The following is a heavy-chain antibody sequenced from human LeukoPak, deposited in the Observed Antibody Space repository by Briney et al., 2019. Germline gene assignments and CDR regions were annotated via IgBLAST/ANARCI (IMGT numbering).Heavy chain of an antibody. D-gene: IGHD5-24*01. J-gene: IGHJ6*03. CDR3: ARQMSTHYYYYYMDV. Sequence: PSETLSLTCAVSGYSIGSGYYWGWIRQPPGKGLEWIGSIYHSGSTYYNPSLKSRVTISVDTSKNQFSLKLSSVTAADTAVYYCARQMSTHYYYYYMDVWGKGTTVTVSS. CDR1: GYSIGSGYY. CDR2: IYHSGST. V-gene: IGHV4-38-2*01.